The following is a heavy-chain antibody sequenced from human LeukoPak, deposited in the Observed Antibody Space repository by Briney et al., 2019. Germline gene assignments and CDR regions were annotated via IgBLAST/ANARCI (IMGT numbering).Heavy chain of an antibody. Sequence: PGGSLRLSCAASGFTFGTYEMNWVRQAPGKGLEWVAFIRYDGSNKYYADSVKGRFTISRDNSKNTLYLQMNSLRAEDTAVYYCAKDLDSSSWNLFDYWGQGTLVTVSS. V-gene: IGHV3-30*02. CDR3: AKDLDSSSWNLFDY. CDR1: GFTFGTYE. CDR2: IRYDGSNK. J-gene: IGHJ4*02. D-gene: IGHD6-13*01.